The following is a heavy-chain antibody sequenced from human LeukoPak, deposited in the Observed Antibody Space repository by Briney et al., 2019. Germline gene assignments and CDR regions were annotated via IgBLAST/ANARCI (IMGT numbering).Heavy chain of an antibody. CDR1: GFTFSNYA. CDR2: ISGGGDSK. J-gene: IGHJ4*02. Sequence: GGSLRLSCAASGFTFSNYALSWVRQTPGKGLECVSVISGGGDSKYYADSVKGRFTISRDNSKNTLYLQMNSLRAEDTAVYYCAKGSRAIWDYWGQGTLVTVSS. V-gene: IGHV3-23*01. CDR3: AKGSRAIWDY. D-gene: IGHD3-3*01.